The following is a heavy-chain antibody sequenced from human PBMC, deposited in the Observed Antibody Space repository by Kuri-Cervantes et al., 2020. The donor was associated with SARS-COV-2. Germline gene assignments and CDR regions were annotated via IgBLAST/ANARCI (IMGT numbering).Heavy chain of an antibody. CDR1: GFTFSDYY. CDR3: ARDHSRYYYMDV. V-gene: IGHV3-11*04. J-gene: IGHJ6*03. Sequence: LSLTCAASGFTFSDYYMNCIRQAPGKGLEWVSYISSSGSTIYYADSVKGRFTISRDNAKNSLYLQMNSLRAEDTAVYYCARDHSRYYYMDVWGKGTTVTVSS. CDR2: ISSSGSTI.